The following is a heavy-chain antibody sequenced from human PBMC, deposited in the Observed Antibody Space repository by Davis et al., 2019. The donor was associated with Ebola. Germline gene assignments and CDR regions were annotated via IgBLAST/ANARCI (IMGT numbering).Heavy chain of an antibody. J-gene: IGHJ2*01. D-gene: IGHD2-2*01. V-gene: IGHV4-30-4*01. CDR3: ARTLYCSSTSCYPKYWYFDL. Sequence: SETLSLTCTVSGGSISSGDYYWSWIRQPPGKGLEWIGYIYYSGSTYYNPSLKSRVTISVDTSKNQFSLKLSSVTAADTAVYYCARTLYCSSTSCYPKYWYFDLWGRGTLVTVSS. CDR2: IYYSGST. CDR1: GGSISSGDYY.